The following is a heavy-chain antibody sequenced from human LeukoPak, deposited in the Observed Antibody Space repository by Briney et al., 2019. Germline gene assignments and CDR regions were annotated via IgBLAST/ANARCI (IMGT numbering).Heavy chain of an antibody. D-gene: IGHD2-2*02. V-gene: IGHV3-21*01. J-gene: IGHJ5*02. CDR1: GFTFSSYS. Sequence: PGGSLRLSCAASGFTFSSYSMNWARQAPGKGLEWVSSISSSSSYIYYADSVKGRFTISRDNAKNSLYLQMNSLRAEDTAVYYCSKDQLLYDNWFDPWGQGILVTVSS. CDR2: ISSSSSYI. CDR3: SKDQLLYDNWFDP.